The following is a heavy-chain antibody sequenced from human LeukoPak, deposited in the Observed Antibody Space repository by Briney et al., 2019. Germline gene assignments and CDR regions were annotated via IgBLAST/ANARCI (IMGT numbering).Heavy chain of an antibody. CDR2: ISGSGGST. J-gene: IGHJ4*02. Sequence: GGSLRLSCAASGFTFSSYAMHWVRQAPGKGLEWVSAISGSGGSTYYADSVKGRFTISRDNSKNTLYLQMNSLRAEDTAVYYCAKLSDYGGNSDFDYWGQGTLVTVSS. V-gene: IGHV3-23*01. CDR1: GFTFSSYA. D-gene: IGHD4-23*01. CDR3: AKLSDYGGNSDFDY.